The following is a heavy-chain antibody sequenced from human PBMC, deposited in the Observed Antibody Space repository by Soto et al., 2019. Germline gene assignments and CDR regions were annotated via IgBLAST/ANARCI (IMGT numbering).Heavy chain of an antibody. D-gene: IGHD6-19*01. CDR3: ARGHSGWYYLGDN. CDR2: ITPGNGNT. J-gene: IGHJ4*02. Sequence: QVHLVQSGAEVKKPGASVKISCRASGYTVTDYAIFWVRQAPGQSLEWMGWITPGNGNTRVSQGFQGRVTITRDTSASTAYMELGSLRSEDTAVYYCARGHSGWYYLGDNWGQGTLVTVSS. CDR1: GYTVTDYA. V-gene: IGHV1-3*01.